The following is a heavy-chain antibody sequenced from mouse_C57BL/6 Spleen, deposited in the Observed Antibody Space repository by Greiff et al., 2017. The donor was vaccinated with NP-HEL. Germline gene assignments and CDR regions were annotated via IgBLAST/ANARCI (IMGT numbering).Heavy chain of an antibody. J-gene: IGHJ1*03. CDR3: APLGYGSSYGYFDV. Sequence: QVQLKQPGAELVKPGASVKLSCKASGYTFTSYWMHWVKQRPGQGLEWIGMIHPNSGSTNYNEKFKSKATLTVDKSSSTAYMQLSSLTSEDSAVYYCAPLGYGSSYGYFDVWGTGTTVTVSS. CDR1: GYTFTSYW. CDR2: IHPNSGST. V-gene: IGHV1-64*01. D-gene: IGHD1-1*01.